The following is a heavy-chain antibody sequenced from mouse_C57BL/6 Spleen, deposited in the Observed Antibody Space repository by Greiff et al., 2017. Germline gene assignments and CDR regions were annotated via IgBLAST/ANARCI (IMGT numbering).Heavy chain of an antibody. D-gene: IGHD2-4*01. V-gene: IGHV3-6*01. CDR2: ISYDGSN. CDR3: ARVYDYHYAMDY. CDR1: GYSITSGYY. J-gene: IGHJ4*01. Sequence: EVKLQESGPGLVKPSQSLSLTCSVTGYSITSGYYWNWIRQFPGNKLEWMGYISYDGSNNYNPSLKNRISITRDTSKNQFFLKLNSVTTEDTATYYCARVYDYHYAMDYWGQGTSVTVSS.